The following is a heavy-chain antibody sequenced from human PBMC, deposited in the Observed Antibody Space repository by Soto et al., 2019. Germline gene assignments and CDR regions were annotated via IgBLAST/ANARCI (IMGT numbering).Heavy chain of an antibody. CDR2: MNPNSGNT. J-gene: IGHJ3*02. D-gene: IGHD1-7*01. CDR3: GRGLNWNYGTSFDM. Sequence: ASVKVSCKASGYTFTSYDINWVRQATGQGLEWMGWMNPNSGNTGYAQKFQGRVTMTRDTSISTAYMELSSLRSEDTAVYYWGRGLNWNYGTSFDMGGKGKMVTVPS. CDR1: GYTFTSYD. V-gene: IGHV1-8*01.